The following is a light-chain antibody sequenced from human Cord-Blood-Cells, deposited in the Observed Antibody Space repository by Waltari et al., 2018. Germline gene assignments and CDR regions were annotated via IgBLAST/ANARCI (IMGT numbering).Light chain of an antibody. CDR3: QVWDSSSDHYV. CDR2: YDS. V-gene: IGLV3-21*04. Sequence: SYVLTQPPSVSVAPGKTARTTCGGNTMGSKSEHWYQQKPGQAPLLVIYYDSDRPSGIPGRFSGSNSGNTATLTISRVEAGDEADYYCQVWDSSSDHYVFGTGTKVTVL. CDR1: TMGSKS. J-gene: IGLJ1*01.